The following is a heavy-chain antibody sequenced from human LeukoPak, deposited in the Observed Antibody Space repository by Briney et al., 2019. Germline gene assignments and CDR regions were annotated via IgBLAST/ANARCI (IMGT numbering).Heavy chain of an antibody. D-gene: IGHD3-9*01. CDR1: GFTFSSYA. CDR3: AASTTAYYDILTGYYNLHYYYMDV. V-gene: IGHV3-23*01. Sequence: GGSLRLSCAASGFTFSSYAMSWVRQAPGKGLEWVSAICGRCGSTYYADSVKGRFTISRDNSKNTLYLQMNSLRAEDTAVYYCAASTTAYYDILTGYYNLHYYYMDVWGKGTTVTVSS. CDR2: ICGRCGST. J-gene: IGHJ6*03.